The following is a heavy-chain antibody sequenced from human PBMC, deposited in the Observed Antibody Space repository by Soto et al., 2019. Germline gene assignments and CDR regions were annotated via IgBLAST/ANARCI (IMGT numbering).Heavy chain of an antibody. CDR2: ISSSSSYI. CDR1: GFTFSSYS. D-gene: IGHD6-13*01. CDR3: ARVGDSSSWLYFDY. Sequence: PGGSLRLSCAASGFTFSSYSMNWVRQAPGKGLEWVSSISSSSSYIYYADSVKGRFTISRDNAKNSLYLQMNSLRAEDTAVYYCARVGDSSSWLYFDYWGQGTLVTVSS. J-gene: IGHJ4*02. V-gene: IGHV3-21*01.